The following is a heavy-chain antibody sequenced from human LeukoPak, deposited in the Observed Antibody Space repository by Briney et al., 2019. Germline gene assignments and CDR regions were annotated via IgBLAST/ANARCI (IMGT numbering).Heavy chain of an antibody. Sequence: GASVKVSCNGSGYTFIGYYMHWVRQAPGQGLDWMGWINPNSGVTNYPQKFQGRVTMTWDTSTGTGYMELTRLTSDDTAVYYCARGPAAGIGAYWGQGTLVTVPS. V-gene: IGHV1-2*02. CDR2: INPNSGVT. D-gene: IGHD6-13*01. J-gene: IGHJ4*02. CDR3: ARGPAAGIGAY. CDR1: GYTFIGYY.